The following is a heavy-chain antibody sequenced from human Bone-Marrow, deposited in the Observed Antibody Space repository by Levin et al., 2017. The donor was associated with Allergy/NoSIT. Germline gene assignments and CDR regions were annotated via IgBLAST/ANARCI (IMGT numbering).Heavy chain of an antibody. Sequence: GGSLRLSCAASGFTFSSFAMHWVRQAPGKGLEWVAVIFHDEKNKYADSVKGRFTISRDNSKNTVYLQMSSLKVEDTAVYYCAREGIVGALGAYWGQGTLVIVSS. D-gene: IGHD1-26*01. J-gene: IGHJ4*02. CDR1: GFTFSSFA. CDR3: AREGIVGALGAY. V-gene: IGHV3-30*04. CDR2: IFHDEKNK.